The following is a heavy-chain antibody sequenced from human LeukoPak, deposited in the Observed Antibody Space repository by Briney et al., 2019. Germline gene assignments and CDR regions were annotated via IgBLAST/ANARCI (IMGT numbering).Heavy chain of an antibody. V-gene: IGHV3-23*01. CDR1: GFTFSNAW. CDR3: ARDRPTGVRFLWFGELNY. Sequence: GGSLRLSCAASGFTFSNAWMSWVRQAPGKGLEWVSGISANGGRTYYADSVKGRFTISRDNSKNTLYLQMDSLRADDTAIYYCARDRPTGVRFLWFGELNYWGQGTLVTVSP. J-gene: IGHJ4*02. D-gene: IGHD3-10*01. CDR2: ISANGGRT.